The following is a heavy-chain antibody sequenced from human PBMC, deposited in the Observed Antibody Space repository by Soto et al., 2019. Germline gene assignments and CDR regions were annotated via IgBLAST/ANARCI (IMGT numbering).Heavy chain of an antibody. CDR3: ARDIRGIAAAGKVDY. D-gene: IGHD6-13*01. V-gene: IGHV3-21*01. CDR2: ISSSSSYI. J-gene: IGHJ4*02. Sequence: EVQLVESGGGLVKPGGSLRLSCAASGFTFSSYSMNWVRQAPGKGLEWVSSISSSSSYIYYADSVKGRFTISRDNAKNSLYLQMNSLRAEDTAVYYCARDIRGIAAAGKVDYWGQGTLVTVSS. CDR1: GFTFSSYS.